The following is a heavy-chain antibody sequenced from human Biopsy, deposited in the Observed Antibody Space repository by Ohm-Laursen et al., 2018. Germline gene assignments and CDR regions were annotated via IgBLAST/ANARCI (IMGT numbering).Heavy chain of an antibody. CDR3: ARNTGWYGDLYYFDY. Sequence: ASVKVSCKISGYSFTSYYMHWVRQAPGQGLEWVGMINPSGSTTSYPQIFQGRVTMTRDTSKSTVYMELSSLRSADTAVYFCARNTGWYGDLYYFDYWGQGTLVTVSS. CDR2: INPSGSTT. J-gene: IGHJ4*02. V-gene: IGHV1-46*01. D-gene: IGHD6-19*01. CDR1: GYSFTSYY.